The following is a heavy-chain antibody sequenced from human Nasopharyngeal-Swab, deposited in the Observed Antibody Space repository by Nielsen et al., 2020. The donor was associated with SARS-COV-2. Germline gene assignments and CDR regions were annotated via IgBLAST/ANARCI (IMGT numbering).Heavy chain of an antibody. CDR3: AKDRDYDSWSGFPVRLDP. J-gene: IGHJ5*02. D-gene: IGHD3-3*01. CDR1: GFTFSSYA. CDR2: ISGSGGST. V-gene: IGHV3-23*01. Sequence: GGSLRLSCEASGFTFSSYAMTWVRQAPGKGLEWVSGISGSGGSTYYADSVEGRYTIFRDNSKNTLYLQMNSLRAEDTAVYFCAKDRDYDSWSGFPVRLDPWGQGTLVTVSS.